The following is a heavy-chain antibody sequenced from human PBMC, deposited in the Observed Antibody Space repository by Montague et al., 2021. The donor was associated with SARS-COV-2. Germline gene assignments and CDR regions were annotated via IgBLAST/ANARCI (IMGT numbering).Heavy chain of an antibody. D-gene: IGHD2-15*01. CDR3: ARDLSRAFCEGDSCYSETWFDP. CDR2: IYQTGST. V-gene: IGHV4-59*01. CDR1: GGSISGYY. J-gene: IGHJ5*02. Sequence: SETLSLTCTVSGGSISGYYWTWIRQSPGKGLEWIGYIYQTGSTKYNPSLNSRATMSLDTSNNQFSLKLTSVTAADSAIYYCARDLSRAFCEGDSCYSETWFDPWGQGALVSVSS.